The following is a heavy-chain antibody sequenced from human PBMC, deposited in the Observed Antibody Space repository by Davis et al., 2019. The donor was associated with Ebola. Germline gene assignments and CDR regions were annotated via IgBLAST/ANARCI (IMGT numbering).Heavy chain of an antibody. CDR1: GFTFSSYCTFSSYW. CDR2: IKQDGSEK. Sequence: GESLKISCAASGFTFSSYCTFSSYWTSWVRQAPGKGLEWVANIKQDGSEKYYVDSVKGRFSISRDNAQNTLFLQMNNLRADDTAVYYCVRWNDLWGQGTLVTVS. D-gene: IGHD1-1*01. V-gene: IGHV3-7*01. J-gene: IGHJ5*02. CDR3: VRWNDL.